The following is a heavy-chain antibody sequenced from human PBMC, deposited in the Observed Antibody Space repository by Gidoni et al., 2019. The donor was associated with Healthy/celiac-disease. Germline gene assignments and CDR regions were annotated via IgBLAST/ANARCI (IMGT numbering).Heavy chain of an antibody. CDR1: GFTFDDYA. J-gene: IGHJ4*02. V-gene: IGHV3-9*01. D-gene: IGHD6-19*01. CDR2: ISWNSGSI. CDR3: AKGPGYSSGWYTY. Sequence: EVQLVESGGGLVQPGRSLRLSCAASGFTFDDYAMHWVRQAPGTGLEWVSGISWNSGSIGYADSVKGRFTISRDNAKNSLYLQMNSLRAEDTALYYCAKGPGYSSGWYTYWGQGTLVTVSS.